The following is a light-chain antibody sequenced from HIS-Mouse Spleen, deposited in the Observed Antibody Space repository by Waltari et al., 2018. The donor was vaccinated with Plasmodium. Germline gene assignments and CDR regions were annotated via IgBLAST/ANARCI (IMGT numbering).Light chain of an antibody. CDR1: QSVLYSSNKNNY. J-gene: IGKJ2*01. V-gene: IGKV4-1*01. Sequence: DIVMTQSPDSLAVSLGERATINCKSSQSVLYSSNKNNYLAWYQQKPGQPPKLLIYWASTRECGVPDRFSGSGSGTDFTLTISSLQAEDVAVYYCQQYYSTPPYTFGQGTKLEIK. CDR2: WAS. CDR3: QQYYSTPPYT.